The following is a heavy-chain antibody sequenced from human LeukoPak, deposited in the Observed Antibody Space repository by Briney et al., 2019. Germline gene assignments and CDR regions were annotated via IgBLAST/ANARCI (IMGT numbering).Heavy chain of an antibody. V-gene: IGHV3-23*01. CDR2: IGGSGGST. D-gene: IGHD1-1*01. J-gene: IGHJ4*02. Sequence: GGSLRLSCAASGFTFSSYAMSWVRQAPGKGLEWVSAIGGSGGSTYYADSVKGRFTISRDNSKNTLYLQMNSLRAEDTAVYYCALSERDYFDYWGQGTLVTVSS. CDR3: ALSERDYFDY. CDR1: GFTFSSYA.